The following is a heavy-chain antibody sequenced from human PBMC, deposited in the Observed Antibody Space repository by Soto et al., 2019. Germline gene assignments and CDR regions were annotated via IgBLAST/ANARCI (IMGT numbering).Heavy chain of an antibody. CDR3: ARDTSNYFDY. CDR1: SYTFTSYG. D-gene: IGHD2-2*01. J-gene: IGHJ4*02. Sequence: GSVKDSFKASSYTFTSYGITWVRLAPGQGLEWMGWISAYNGNTNYAQKLQGRVTMTTDTSTSTAYMELRSLRSYDTAIYYCARDTSNYFDYWGQGTLVTVSS. V-gene: IGHV1-18*01. CDR2: ISAYNGNT.